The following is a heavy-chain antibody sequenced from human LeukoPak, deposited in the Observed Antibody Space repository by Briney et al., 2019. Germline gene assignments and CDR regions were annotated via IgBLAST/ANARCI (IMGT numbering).Heavy chain of an antibody. J-gene: IGHJ4*02. CDR1: GFTFDDYG. CDR3: ARDSPWIQLWLPVDY. CDR2: INWNGGST. Sequence: GGSLRLSCAASGFTFDDYGMSWVRQAPGKGLEWVSGINWNGGSTGYADSVKGRFTISRDNAKNSLYLQMNSLRAEDTALYYCARDSPWIQLWLPVDYWGQGTLVTVSS. D-gene: IGHD5-18*01. V-gene: IGHV3-20*04.